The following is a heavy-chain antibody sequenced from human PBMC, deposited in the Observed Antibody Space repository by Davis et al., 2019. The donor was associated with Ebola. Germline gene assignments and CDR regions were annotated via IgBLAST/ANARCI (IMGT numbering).Heavy chain of an antibody. CDR1: GFTFTDYA. D-gene: IGHD6-13*01. J-gene: IGHJ4*02. V-gene: IGHV3-23*01. CDR2: IRGSGDST. CDR3: AKGFSSLPLDY. Sequence: GESLKISRVASGFTFTDYAMRWVRQDPGKGLEWVSAIRGSGDSTYYADSVKGRFTISRDNSKNTLYLQMNSLRAEDTAVYYCAKGFSSLPLDYWGQGTLVTVSS.